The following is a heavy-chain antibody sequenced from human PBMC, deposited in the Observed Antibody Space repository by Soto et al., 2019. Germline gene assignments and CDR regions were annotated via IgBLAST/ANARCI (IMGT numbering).Heavy chain of an antibody. Sequence: QVQLVQSGAEVKKPGSSVKVSCKASGGSFSTYGISWVRQAPGQGLEWMGGFIPVFTTAKYAQKFQGRVSITADESTDTAYMGRSSLRSEDTAVYFCARDGVDVSRTTVRHGALDIWGQGTVVTVSS. J-gene: IGHJ3*02. CDR3: ARDGVDVSRTTVRHGALDI. CDR1: GGSFSTYG. CDR2: FIPVFTTA. D-gene: IGHD4-17*01. V-gene: IGHV1-69*01.